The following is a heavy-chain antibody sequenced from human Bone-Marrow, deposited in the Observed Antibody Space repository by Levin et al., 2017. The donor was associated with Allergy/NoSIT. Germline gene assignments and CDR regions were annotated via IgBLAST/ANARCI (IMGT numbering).Heavy chain of an antibody. CDR2: ISDDGSTK. V-gene: IGHV3-30*09. CDR1: GYTFSDYA. J-gene: IGHJ4*02. D-gene: IGHD2-2*01. CDR3: ARQYL. Sequence: PGESLKISCAVSGYTFSDYAMHWVRQAPGKGLEWVAVISDDGSTKYYAESVKGRFGISRDNSKSILFLQMNSLRADDTASYYCARQYLWGQGTRVTVSS.